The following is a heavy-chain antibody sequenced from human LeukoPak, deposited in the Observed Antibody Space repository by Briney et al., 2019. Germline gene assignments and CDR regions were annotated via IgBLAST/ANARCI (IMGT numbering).Heavy chain of an antibody. CDR1: GYTFTGYY. Sequence: GASVKVSCKASGYTFTGYYMHWVRQAPGQGLEWMGWINPNSGGTNYAQKFQGRVTMTRDTSISTAYMELSRLRSDDTAVYYCARDKASSSWYGFFVSDWGQGTLVTVSS. V-gene: IGHV1-2*02. CDR2: INPNSGGT. CDR3: ARDKASSSWYGFFVSD. J-gene: IGHJ4*02. D-gene: IGHD6-13*01.